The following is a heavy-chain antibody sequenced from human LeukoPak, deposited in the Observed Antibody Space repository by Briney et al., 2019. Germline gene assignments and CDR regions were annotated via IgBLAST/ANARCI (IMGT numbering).Heavy chain of an antibody. J-gene: IGHJ4*02. CDR3: ARGRGGLYSGYDSDDF. D-gene: IGHD5-12*01. V-gene: IGHV1-8*01. CDR1: GYTFTNYD. CDR2: MNPNSGNT. Sequence: ASVKVSCKASGYTFTNYDINWVRQATGQGLEWMGWMNPNSGNTGYAQKFQGRVTMTRNTSISTAYMELSSPRSEDTAVYYCARGRGGLYSGYDSDDFWGQGTLVTVSS.